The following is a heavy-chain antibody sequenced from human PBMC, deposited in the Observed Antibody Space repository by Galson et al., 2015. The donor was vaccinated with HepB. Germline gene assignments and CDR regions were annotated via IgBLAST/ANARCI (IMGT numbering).Heavy chain of an antibody. CDR2: ISSSSNYI. V-gene: IGHV3-21*06. D-gene: IGHD5-18*01. Sequence: SLRLSCAASGFTFSSYTMNWVRQAPGKGLEWVSYISSSSNYIYSADSVKGRFTISRDNAKNSLYLQMNSLRAEDTAVYFCARGSEYNYGPFDYWGQGTLVSVSS. J-gene: IGHJ4*02. CDR1: GFTFSSYT. CDR3: ARGSEYNYGPFDY.